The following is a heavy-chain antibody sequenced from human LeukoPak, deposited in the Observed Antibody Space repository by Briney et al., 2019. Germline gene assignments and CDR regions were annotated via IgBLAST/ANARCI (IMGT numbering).Heavy chain of an antibody. D-gene: IGHD4-23*01. Sequence: PGGSLRLSCAASGFTFSSYSMNWVRQAPGKGLEWVSYISSSSSTIYYADSVKGRFTISRDNAKNSLYLQMNSLRAEDTAVYYCARHDYGGNFGFDYWGQGTLVTVSS. J-gene: IGHJ4*02. CDR2: ISSSSSTI. V-gene: IGHV3-48*01. CDR1: GFTFSSYS. CDR3: ARHDYGGNFGFDY.